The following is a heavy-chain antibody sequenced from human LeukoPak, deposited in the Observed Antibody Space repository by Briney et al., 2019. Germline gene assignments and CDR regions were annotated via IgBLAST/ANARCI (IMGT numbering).Heavy chain of an antibody. CDR3: ARDPSYGDYTRFDF. CDR2: IYSGGST. D-gene: IGHD4-17*01. CDR1: GFSVSDYH. J-gene: IGHJ4*02. V-gene: IGHV3-53*01. Sequence: PGGSLRLSCAASGFSVSDYHMNWVRQAPGKGLEWVSVIYSGGSTDYADSVKGRFTISRDNSENTVYIEVNTLRAEDTAAYYCARDPSYGDYTRFDFWGQGALVTISS.